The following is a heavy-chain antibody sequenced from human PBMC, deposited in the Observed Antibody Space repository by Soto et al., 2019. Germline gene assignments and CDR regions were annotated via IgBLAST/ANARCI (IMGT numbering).Heavy chain of an antibody. J-gene: IGHJ6*02. V-gene: IGHV1-69*06. CDR2: IIPLLRTV. CDR3: ARDPVELFGHMHV. D-gene: IGHD1-26*01. Sequence: QEDLVQSGAEVKKPGSSVNVSCKASGGAFGSYSITWVRQAPGQRLEWMGEIIPLLRTVNYAEKFQGRVTITGDRSTSTVYMALSSLKSHATAVYHCARDPVELFGHMHVWGRGTPVSVSS. CDR1: GGAFGSYS.